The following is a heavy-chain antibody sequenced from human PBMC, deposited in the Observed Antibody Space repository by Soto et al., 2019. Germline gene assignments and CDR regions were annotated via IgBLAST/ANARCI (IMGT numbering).Heavy chain of an antibody. D-gene: IGHD2-15*01. Sequence: GGSLRLSCAASGFTFSSYAMSWVRQAPGKGLEWVSAISGSGGSTYYADSVKGRFTISRDNSKNTLYLQMNSLRAEDTAVYYCAKDEHCSGGSCYSSFYYWGQGTLVTVS. CDR3: AKDEHCSGGSCYSSFYY. J-gene: IGHJ4*02. CDR1: GFTFSSYA. V-gene: IGHV3-23*01. CDR2: ISGSGGST.